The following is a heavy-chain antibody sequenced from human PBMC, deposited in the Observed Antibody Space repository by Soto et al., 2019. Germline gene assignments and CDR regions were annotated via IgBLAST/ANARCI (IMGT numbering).Heavy chain of an antibody. CDR1: GFTFSSYA. V-gene: IGHV3-23*01. D-gene: IGHD3-22*01. Sequence: PGGSLRLSCAASGFTFSSYAMSWVRQAPGKGLEWVSAISGSGGSTYYADSVKGRFTISRDNSKNTLYLQMSSLRVEDTAVYYCARDNPLFSFGYQRGNYFDHWGQGALVTVSS. CDR2: ISGSGGST. CDR3: ARDNPLFSFGYQRGNYFDH. J-gene: IGHJ4*02.